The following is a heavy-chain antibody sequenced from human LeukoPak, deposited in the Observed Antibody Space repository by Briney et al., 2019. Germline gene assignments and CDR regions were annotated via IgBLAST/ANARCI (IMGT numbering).Heavy chain of an antibody. CDR3: ARLPRATIGATNYFDF. CDR1: GGSISSSSYY. J-gene: IGHJ4*02. CDR2: IFYSGTT. V-gene: IGHV4-39*01. Sequence: SETLSLTCTVSGGSISSSSYYWGWIRQPPGKGREWIGTIFYSGTTYYNPSLKSRVTISVDTSKNQFSLNLSSVTAADTALYYCARLPRATIGATNYFDFWGQGTLVTVSS. D-gene: IGHD5-24*01.